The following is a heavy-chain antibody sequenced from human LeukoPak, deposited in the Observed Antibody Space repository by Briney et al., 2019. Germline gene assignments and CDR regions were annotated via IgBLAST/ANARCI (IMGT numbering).Heavy chain of an antibody. V-gene: IGHV6-1*01. CDR2: TYYRSKWYN. Sequence: SQTLSLTCAISGDSVSSNSAAWNWIRQSPSRGLEWLGRTYYRSKWYNDHAVSVKSRITINPDTSKNQFSLKLSSVTAADTAVYYCARNKYYYGSKNYGVPNWFDPWGQGTLVTVSS. CDR3: ARNKYYYGSKNYGVPNWFDP. D-gene: IGHD3-10*01. J-gene: IGHJ5*02. CDR1: GDSVSSNSAA.